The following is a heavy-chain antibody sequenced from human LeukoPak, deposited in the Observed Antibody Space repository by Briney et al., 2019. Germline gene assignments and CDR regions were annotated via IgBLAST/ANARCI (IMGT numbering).Heavy chain of an antibody. V-gene: IGHV4-34*01. D-gene: IGHD2-2*01. Sequence: KPSETLSLTCAVYGGSFSGYYWSWIRQPPGKGLEWIGEINHSGSTNYNPSLKSRVTISADTSKNQFSLKLSSVTAADTAVYYCARGRGVAQYRYCSSTSCQGYYMDVWGKGTTVTVSS. CDR3: ARGRGVAQYRYCSSTSCQGYYMDV. J-gene: IGHJ6*03. CDR2: INHSGST. CDR1: GGSFSGYY.